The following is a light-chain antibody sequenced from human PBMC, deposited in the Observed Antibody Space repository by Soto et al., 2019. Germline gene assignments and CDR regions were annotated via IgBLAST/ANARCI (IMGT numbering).Light chain of an antibody. CDR3: QQRSNWPIT. Sequence: EIVMTHSPATLSVSPGERATLSCRASQSVSSNLAWYQQKPGQAPRLLIYGASTRATGIPARFSGRGSGTEFTLIIGSLEPEDFAVYYCQQRSNWPITFGQGTRLEI. CDR1: QSVSSN. V-gene: IGKV3-15*01. J-gene: IGKJ5*01. CDR2: GAS.